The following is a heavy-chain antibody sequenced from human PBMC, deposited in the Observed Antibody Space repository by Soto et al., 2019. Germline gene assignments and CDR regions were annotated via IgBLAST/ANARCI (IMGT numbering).Heavy chain of an antibody. CDR2: SFYRGST. V-gene: IGHV4-39*01. CDR1: GGSISSRSHY. J-gene: IGHJ4*02. CDR3: ATADGFGVVTPFFEY. D-gene: IGHD3-3*01. Sequence: QLQLQESGPGLVKPSETLSLTCTVSGGSISSRSHYWGWIRQSPGKHLEWIGSSFYRGSTHYNPSLKTRVTISVDTSKNQVCLTLYSVTAADTAVYYCATADGFGVVTPFFEYWGQGILVTVSS.